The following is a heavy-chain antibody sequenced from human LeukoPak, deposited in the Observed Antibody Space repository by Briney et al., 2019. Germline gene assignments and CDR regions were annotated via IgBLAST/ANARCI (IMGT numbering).Heavy chain of an antibody. Sequence: PSETLSLTCTVSGGSISSSSYYWGWIRQPPGKGLEWIGSIYYSGSTYYNPSLKSRVTISVDTSKNHFSLKLSSVTAADTAVYYCARQPADDYYYYYMDVWGKGTTVTISS. CDR2: IYYSGST. V-gene: IGHV4-39*07. J-gene: IGHJ6*03. CDR3: ARQPADDYYYYYMDV. CDR1: GGSISSSSYY.